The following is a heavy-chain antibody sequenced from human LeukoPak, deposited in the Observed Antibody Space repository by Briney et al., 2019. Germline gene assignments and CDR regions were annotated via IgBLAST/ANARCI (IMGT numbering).Heavy chain of an antibody. CDR2: IYYSGST. V-gene: IGHV4-59*12. CDR1: GGSISSYY. CDR3: AKDGAPGWELLRRAFDI. D-gene: IGHD1-26*01. Sequence: SETLSLTCTVSGGSISSYYWSWIRQPPGKGLEWIGYIYYSGSTNYNPSLKSRVTISVDTSKNQFSLKLSSVTAADTAVYYCAKDGAPGWELLRRAFDIWGQGTMVTVPS. J-gene: IGHJ3*02.